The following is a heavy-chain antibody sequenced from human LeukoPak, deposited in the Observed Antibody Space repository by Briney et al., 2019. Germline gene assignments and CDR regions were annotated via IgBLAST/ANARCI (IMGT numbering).Heavy chain of an antibody. CDR3: ARDNSAPPVLMFDP. CDR1: GYTFTGYY. D-gene: IGHD2/OR15-2a*01. Sequence: GASVRVSCKASGYTFTGYYMHWVRQAPGQGLEWMVLTNPNSCTTNYAQNFQGRFTITRDTSISTAYMELSRLRSDDTAVYYCARDNSAPPVLMFDPWGQGTLVTVSS. CDR2: TNPNSCTT. V-gene: IGHV1-2*02. J-gene: IGHJ5*02.